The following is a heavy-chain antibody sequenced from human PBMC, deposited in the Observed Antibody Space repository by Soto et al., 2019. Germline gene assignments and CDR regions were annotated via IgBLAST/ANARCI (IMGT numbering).Heavy chain of an antibody. V-gene: IGHV1-8*01. D-gene: IGHD3-16*01. Sequence: ASVKVSCKASGYSFTNNDVSWVRQATGQGLEWMGWMNPGSGDTGYAQKFQGRVTMTRDISIATAYMELSSLRSDDTAIYYCARMATFGSLNWFDPWGQGTLVTVS. CDR3: ARMATFGSLNWFDP. CDR2: MNPGSGDT. J-gene: IGHJ5*02. CDR1: GYSFTNND.